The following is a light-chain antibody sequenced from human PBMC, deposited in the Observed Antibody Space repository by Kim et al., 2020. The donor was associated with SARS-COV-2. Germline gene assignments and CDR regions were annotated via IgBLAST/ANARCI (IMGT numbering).Light chain of an antibody. CDR1: SLRSYY. Sequence: VALGRTVRITCQGDSLRSYYATWYQQEPGQAPIVVIYGKNNRPSGIPDRFSGSSSGNTASLTITGTQAGDEADYYCNSRDSNDNVVFGGGTQLTVL. CDR3: NSRDSNDNVV. V-gene: IGLV3-19*01. CDR2: GKN. J-gene: IGLJ2*01.